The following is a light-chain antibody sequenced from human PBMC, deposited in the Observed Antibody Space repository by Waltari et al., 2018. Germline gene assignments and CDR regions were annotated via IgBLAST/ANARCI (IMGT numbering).Light chain of an antibody. CDR1: QSVSSY. CDR2: DAS. CDR3: QQRGNWPRT. V-gene: IGKV3-11*01. Sequence: EIVLTQSPATLSLSPGERATLSCRASQSVSSYLAWYQQKPGQAPRLLIDDASNRATGIPARFSGSGSGTDFTLTISSLEPEDFAVYYCQQRGNWPRTFGQGTKLEIK. J-gene: IGKJ2*01.